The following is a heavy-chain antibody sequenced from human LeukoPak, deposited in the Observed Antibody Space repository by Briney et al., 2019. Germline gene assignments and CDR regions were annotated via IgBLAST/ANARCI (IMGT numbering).Heavy chain of an antibody. CDR1: GGSISSGSYD. D-gene: IGHD3-9*01. CDR3: ARYFGRWDFDY. Sequence: PSQTLSLTCTVSGGSISSGSYDWSWLRHPAGKGLEWIGRICTSGSTNYNPSLRSRVTISVDTSKNQFSLKLSSVTAADTAVYYCARYFGRWDFDYWGQGTLVTVSS. V-gene: IGHV4-61*02. CDR2: ICTSGST. J-gene: IGHJ4*02.